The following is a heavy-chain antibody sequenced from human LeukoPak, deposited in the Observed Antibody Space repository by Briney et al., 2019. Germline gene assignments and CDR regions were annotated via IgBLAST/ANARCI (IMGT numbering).Heavy chain of an antibody. CDR1: GGSISSASYY. J-gene: IGHJ5*02. CDR3: ARRYGDYGYGWFDP. CDR2: IYTSGST. V-gene: IGHV4-61*02. Sequence: SETLSLTCTVSGGSISSASYYWSWIRQPAGKGLEWIGRIYTSGSTNYNPSLKSRVTISIDTSKNQFSLKLSSVTAADTAVYSCARRYGDYGYGWFDPWGQGTLVTVSS. D-gene: IGHD4-17*01.